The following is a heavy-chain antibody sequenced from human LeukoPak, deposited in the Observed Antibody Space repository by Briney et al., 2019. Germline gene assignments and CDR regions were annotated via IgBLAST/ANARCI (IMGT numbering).Heavy chain of an antibody. V-gene: IGHV4-4*02. Sequence: ASGTLSPTCAVSGGSISSSNWWSWVRQPPGKGLEWIGEIYHSGSTNYNPSLKSRVTISVDKSKNQFSLKLSSVTAADTAVYYCATREAYVLLWFGALYFQHWGQGTLVTVSS. J-gene: IGHJ1*01. CDR2: IYHSGST. D-gene: IGHD3-10*01. CDR1: GGSISSSNW. CDR3: ATREAYVLLWFGALYFQH.